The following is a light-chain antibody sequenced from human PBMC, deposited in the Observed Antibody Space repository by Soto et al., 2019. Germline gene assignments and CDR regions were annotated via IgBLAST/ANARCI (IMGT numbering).Light chain of an antibody. Sequence: EIVLTQSPVTLSLSPGERATLSCRASQSVSNYLAWYQQKPGQAPRLLIYDTSTRATGIPARFSGSGSGTDFTLTVSSLEPEDFAVYSWQQRSSWPQWTFGQGTKVYIK. CDR3: QQRSSWPQWT. CDR1: QSVSNY. CDR2: DTS. V-gene: IGKV3-11*01. J-gene: IGKJ1*01.